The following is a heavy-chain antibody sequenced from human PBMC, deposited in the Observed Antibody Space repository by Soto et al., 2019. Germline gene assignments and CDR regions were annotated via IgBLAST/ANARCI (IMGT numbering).Heavy chain of an antibody. J-gene: IGHJ6*02. V-gene: IGHV1-69*01. CDR3: AREGGRNYEYVWGSSYGMDV. CDR1: GGTFSSYA. D-gene: IGHD3-16*01. Sequence: QVQLVQSGAEVKKPGSSVKVSCKASGGTFSSYAISWVRQAPGQGLEWMGGIIPIFGTANYAQKFQGRVTITADESTGGAYMELSSLRSEDTAVYYCAREGGRNYEYVWGSSYGMDVWGQGTTVTVSS. CDR2: IIPIFGTA.